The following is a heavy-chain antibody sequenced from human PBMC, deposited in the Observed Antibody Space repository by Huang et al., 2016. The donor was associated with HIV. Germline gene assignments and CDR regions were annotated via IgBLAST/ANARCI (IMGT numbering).Heavy chain of an antibody. CDR2: VHHSGST. Sequence: QVQLQESGPGLVKPSETLSLTCTVSGDSITNHYWDWMRQPPGKGLEGIGSVHHSGSTNYNPPLNSRVTISVDTSRNQFSLRLSSVTAADTAVYYCARDRRLPIVPSDYWGRGTLVTVSS. CDR1: GDSITNHY. V-gene: IGHV4-59*11. D-gene: IGHD5-12*01. J-gene: IGHJ4*02. CDR3: ARDRRLPIVPSDY.